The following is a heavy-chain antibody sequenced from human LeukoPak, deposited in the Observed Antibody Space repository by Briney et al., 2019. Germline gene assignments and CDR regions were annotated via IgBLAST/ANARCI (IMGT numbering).Heavy chain of an antibody. Sequence: PSETLSLTCTVSGGSISGGDYYWSWIRQPPGKGLEWIGYIYYSGSTYYNPSLKSRVTISVDTSKNQFSLELTSVTAADTAVYYCARGSDIVVVVATNWFDPWGQGTLVTVSS. CDR1: GGSISGGDYY. V-gene: IGHV4-30-4*08. J-gene: IGHJ5*02. CDR2: IYYSGST. D-gene: IGHD2-15*01. CDR3: ARGSDIVVVVATNWFDP.